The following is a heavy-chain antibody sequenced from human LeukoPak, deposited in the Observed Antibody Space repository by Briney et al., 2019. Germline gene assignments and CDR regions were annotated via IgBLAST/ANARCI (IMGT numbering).Heavy chain of an antibody. J-gene: IGHJ3*02. CDR3: AKGRNYYDSSGYPNAFDI. CDR2: IYYSGST. CDR1: GGSISSYY. Sequence: MPSETLSLTCTVSGGSISSYYWSWIRQPPGKGLEWIGYIYYSGSTNYNPSLKSRVTISVDTSKNQFSLKLSSVTAADTAVYYCAKGRNYYDSSGYPNAFDIWGQGTMVTVSS. V-gene: IGHV4-59*08. D-gene: IGHD3-22*01.